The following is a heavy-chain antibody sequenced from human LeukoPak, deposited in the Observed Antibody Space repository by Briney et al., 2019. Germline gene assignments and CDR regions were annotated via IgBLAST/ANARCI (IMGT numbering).Heavy chain of an antibody. J-gene: IGHJ6*04. V-gene: IGHV3-23*01. D-gene: IGHD6-13*01. CDR1: GFTFSSYA. CDR3: AKWGTSSWSYYYYGMDV. CDR2: ISGSGGST. Sequence: PGGSLRLSCAASGFTFSSYAMSWVRQAPGKGLEWVSAISGSGGSTYYADSVKGRFTISRDNSKNTLYLQMNSLRAEDTAVYYCAKWGTSSWSYYYYGMDVWGKGTMVTVSS.